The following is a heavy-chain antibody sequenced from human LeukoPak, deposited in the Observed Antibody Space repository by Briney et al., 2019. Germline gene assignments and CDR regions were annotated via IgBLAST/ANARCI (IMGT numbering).Heavy chain of an antibody. V-gene: IGHV3-7*01. CDR2: IKQDGSEK. CDR1: GCTFSSYW. J-gene: IGHJ4*02. Sequence: GGSLRLSCAASGCTFSSYWMSWVRQAPGKGLEWVANIKQDGSEKYYVDSVKGRFTISRDNAKNSLYLQMNSLRAEDTAVYYCARDKGRWVAARPGYWGQGTLVTVSS. CDR3: ARDKGRWVAARPGY. D-gene: IGHD6-6*01.